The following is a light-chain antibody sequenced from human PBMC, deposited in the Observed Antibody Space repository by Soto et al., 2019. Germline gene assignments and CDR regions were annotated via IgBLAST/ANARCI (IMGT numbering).Light chain of an antibody. CDR2: GNI. Sequence: QSVLTQPPSVSGAPGQRVTISCTGSSSNIGAGYDVHWYQQLPGTAPKLLIYGNINRPSGVPDRFYGSKSGTSASLAITGLQAEDEADYYCQSYDSSLSGSRVFGGGTKVTVL. CDR1: SSNIGAGYD. V-gene: IGLV1-40*01. J-gene: IGLJ2*01. CDR3: QSYDSSLSGSRV.